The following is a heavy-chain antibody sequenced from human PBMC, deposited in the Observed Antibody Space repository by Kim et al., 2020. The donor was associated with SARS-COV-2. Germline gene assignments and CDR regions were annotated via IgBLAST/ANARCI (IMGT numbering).Heavy chain of an antibody. Sequence: SETLSLTCAVYGGSFSGYYWSWVRQPPGKGLEWIGEINHSGSTNYNPSLKSRVTISVDTSKNQFALKLTSVTAADTAVYYCARVFDDWGQGTLVTVSS. CDR2: INHSGST. CDR3: ARVFDD. V-gene: IGHV4-34*01. J-gene: IGHJ4*02. CDR1: GGSFSGYY.